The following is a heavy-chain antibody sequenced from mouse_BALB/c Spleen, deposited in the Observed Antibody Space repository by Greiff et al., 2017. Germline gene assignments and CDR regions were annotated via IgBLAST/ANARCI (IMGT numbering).Heavy chain of an antibody. D-gene: IGHD1-1*02. CDR2: IWGDGST. CDR1: GFSLTGYG. J-gene: IGHJ3*01. Sequence: QVQLKESGPGLVAPSQSLSITCTVSGFSLTGYGVNWVRQPPGKGLEWLGMIWGDGSTDYNSALKSRLSISKDNSKSQVFLKMNSLQTDDTARYYCAGDRWFDCDRGGPWFAYWGQGTLVTVSA. V-gene: IGHV2-6-7*01. CDR3: AGDRWFDCDRGGPWFAY.